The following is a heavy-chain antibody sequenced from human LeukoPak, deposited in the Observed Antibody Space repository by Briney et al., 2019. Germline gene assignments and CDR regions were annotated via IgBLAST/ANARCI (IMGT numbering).Heavy chain of an antibody. Sequence: GGSLRLSCAASGFTFSSYAMSWVRQAPGKGLEWVSAISGSGGSTYYADSVKGRFTISRDNSKNMLYLQMNSLRAEDTAVYYCAKDVLDYYDSSGYYGYWGQGTLVTVSS. CDR2: ISGSGGST. V-gene: IGHV3-23*01. CDR3: AKDVLDYYDSSGYYGY. J-gene: IGHJ4*02. CDR1: GFTFSSYA. D-gene: IGHD3-22*01.